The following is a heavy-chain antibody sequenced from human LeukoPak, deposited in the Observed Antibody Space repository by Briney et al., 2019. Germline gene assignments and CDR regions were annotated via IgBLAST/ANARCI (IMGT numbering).Heavy chain of an antibody. V-gene: IGHV3-23*01. CDR3: ARTKDTGYSSSWYKS. J-gene: IGHJ4*02. CDR1: GFTFSSYA. D-gene: IGHD6-13*01. CDR2: ISGSGGST. Sequence: GGSLRLSCAASGFTFSSYAMSWVRQAPGKGLEWVSAISGSGGSTYYADSVKGRFTISRDNSKNTLYLQMNSLGAEDTAVYYCARTKDTGYSSSWYKSWGQGTLVTVSS.